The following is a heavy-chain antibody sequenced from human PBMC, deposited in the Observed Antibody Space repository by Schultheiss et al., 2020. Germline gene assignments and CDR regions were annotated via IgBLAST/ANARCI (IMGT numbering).Heavy chain of an antibody. Sequence: SQTLSLTCTVSGGSISTRSHFWGWIRQSPGKGLEWIGNIFHDRSVYHNPSLKSRVTISVDTSKNQFSLKLSSVTAADTAVYYCAREGGYDYGWFDPWGQGTLVTVSS. CDR1: GGSISTRSHF. J-gene: IGHJ5*02. CDR2: IFHDRSV. D-gene: IGHD5-12*01. V-gene: IGHV4-39*07. CDR3: AREGGYDYGWFDP.